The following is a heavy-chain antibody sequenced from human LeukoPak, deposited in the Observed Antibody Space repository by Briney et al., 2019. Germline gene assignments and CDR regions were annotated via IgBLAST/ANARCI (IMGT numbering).Heavy chain of an antibody. CDR3: ARVQWLATGYYFDY. CDR1: GFTFSSYE. D-gene: IGHD6-19*01. CDR2: ISSSGSTI. J-gene: IGHJ4*02. V-gene: IGHV3-48*03. Sequence: GGSLRLSCAASGFTFSSYEMNWVRQAPGKGLEWVSYISSSGSTIYYADSVKGRFTISRDNAKNSLYLQMNSLRADDTAVYYCARVQWLATGYYFDYWGQGTLVTVSS.